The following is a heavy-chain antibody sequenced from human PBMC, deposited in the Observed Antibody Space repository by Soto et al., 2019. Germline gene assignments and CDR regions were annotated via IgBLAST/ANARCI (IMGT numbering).Heavy chain of an antibody. CDR3: AKDLGFGEMDAFDI. CDR1: GYTFTGYY. J-gene: IGHJ3*02. V-gene: IGHV1-2*04. CDR2: INPNSGGT. Sequence: ASVKVSCKASGYTFTGYYMHWVRQAPGQGLEWMGWINPNSGGTNYAQKFQGWVTMTRDTSISTAYMELSCLRSDDTAVYYGAKDLGFGEMDAFDIWGQGKMVTVAS. D-gene: IGHD3-10*01.